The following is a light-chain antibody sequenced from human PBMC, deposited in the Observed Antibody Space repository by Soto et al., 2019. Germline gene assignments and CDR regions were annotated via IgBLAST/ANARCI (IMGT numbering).Light chain of an antibody. CDR3: QQSYSTPRT. V-gene: IGKV1-39*01. CDR1: QSISSY. J-gene: IGKJ1*01. CDR2: AAS. Sequence: DIQMTQSPSSMAASVGDRVIITCRASQSISSYLNWYQQKPGKAPKLLIYAASSLQSGVPSRFSGSGSGTDFTLTISSLQPEEFTTYFCQQSYSTPRTFGQGTKVDIK.